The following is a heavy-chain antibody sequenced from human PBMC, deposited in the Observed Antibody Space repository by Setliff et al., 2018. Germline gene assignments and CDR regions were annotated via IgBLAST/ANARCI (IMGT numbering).Heavy chain of an antibody. CDR2: INPHASEK. J-gene: IGHJ4*02. Sequence: PGGSLRLSCTASGFSYSNCWVSWVRQAPGKGLEWLASINPHASEKYYADSVKGRFTISRDNAKYSLSLQMNNLRTEDTAVYYCFGAGTCSYWGQGTLVTVSS. V-gene: IGHV3-7*01. CDR3: FGAGTCSY. CDR1: GFSYSNCW. D-gene: IGHD3-10*01.